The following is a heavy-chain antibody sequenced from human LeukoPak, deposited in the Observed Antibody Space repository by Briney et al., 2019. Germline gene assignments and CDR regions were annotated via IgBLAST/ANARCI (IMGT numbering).Heavy chain of an antibody. Sequence: PGGSLRLSCAASGFTFSSYSMNWVRQAPGKGLEWVSYISSSNSTIYYADSVKGRFTISRDNAKNSLYLQMTSLRAEDTAVYYCARSYCSSTSCRPHFDYWGQGTLVTVSS. V-gene: IGHV3-48*01. D-gene: IGHD2-2*01. J-gene: IGHJ4*02. CDR2: ISSSNSTI. CDR3: ARSYCSSTSCRPHFDY. CDR1: GFTFSSYS.